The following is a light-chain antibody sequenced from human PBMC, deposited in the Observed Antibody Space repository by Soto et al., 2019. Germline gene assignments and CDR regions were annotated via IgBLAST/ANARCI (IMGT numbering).Light chain of an antibody. V-gene: IGKV3-11*01. Sequence: IVLTQSPATLSLSPGERATLSCRASRSVGVYLVWYQQKPGQAPSLLISDTSNRATGIPARFSGSGSGTDFTLTISSLESEDFAVYYCQQRSNWPPGSLTFGGGTRVEIK. CDR2: DTS. CDR1: RSVGVY. J-gene: IGKJ4*01. CDR3: QQRSNWPPGSLT.